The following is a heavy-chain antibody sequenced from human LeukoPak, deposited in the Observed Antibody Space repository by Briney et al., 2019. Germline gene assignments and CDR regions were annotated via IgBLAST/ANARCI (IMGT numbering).Heavy chain of an antibody. CDR1: GGSFSGYY. D-gene: IGHD6-19*01. CDR3: ARERPLTIAVAGNFDY. CDR2: IYYSGST. Sequence: SETLSLTCAVYGGSFSGYYWSWIRQPPGKGLEWIGSIYYSGSTYYNPSLKSRVTISVDTSKNQFSLKLSSVTAADTAVYYCARERPLTIAVAGNFDYWGQGTLVTVSS. J-gene: IGHJ4*02. V-gene: IGHV4-34*01.